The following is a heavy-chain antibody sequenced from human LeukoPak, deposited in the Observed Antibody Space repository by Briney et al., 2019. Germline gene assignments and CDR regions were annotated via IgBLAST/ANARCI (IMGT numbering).Heavy chain of an antibody. CDR3: ARDLGSSGWYTPGALDI. V-gene: IGHV4-59*01. Sequence: SETLSLICTVSGGSISSYYWSWIRQPPGKGLEWIGYISYSGNTNANPSLKSRVTISVDTSKTQFSLKLSSVTAAATAVYYCARDLGSSGWYTPGALDIWGQGTMVTVSS. J-gene: IGHJ3*02. D-gene: IGHD6-19*01. CDR2: ISYSGNT. CDR1: GGSISSYY.